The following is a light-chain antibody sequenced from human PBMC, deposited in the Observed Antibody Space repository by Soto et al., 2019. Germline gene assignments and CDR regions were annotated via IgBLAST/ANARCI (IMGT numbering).Light chain of an antibody. CDR3: CSYAGSSTLI. Sequence: QSALTQPASVSGSPGQSITISCTGTSSDVGSYDLVSWYQHHPGKAPKLLIYDVTRRPSGVSNRFSGSKSGNTASLTISGLQAEDEADYHCCSYAGSSTLIFGGGTKLTVL. CDR2: DVT. CDR1: SSDVGSYDL. V-gene: IGLV2-23*02. J-gene: IGLJ2*01.